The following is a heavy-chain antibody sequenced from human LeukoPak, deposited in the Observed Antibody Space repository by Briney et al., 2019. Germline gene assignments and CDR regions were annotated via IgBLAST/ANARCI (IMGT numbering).Heavy chain of an antibody. D-gene: IGHD2-2*01. Sequence: SGTLSLTCAVSGGSISSTKWWSWVRQPPGKGLEWIGEIYQRGNTNYNPSLKSRVTISVDKSKNQFSLKLSSVTAADTAVYYCAKEGCISTSCFFEYWGQGTLVTVSS. CDR1: GGSISSTKW. CDR3: AKEGCISTSCFFEY. CDR2: IYQRGNT. V-gene: IGHV4-4*02. J-gene: IGHJ4*02.